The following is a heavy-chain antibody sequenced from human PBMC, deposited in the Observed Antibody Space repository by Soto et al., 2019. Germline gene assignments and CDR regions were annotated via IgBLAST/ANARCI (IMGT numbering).Heavy chain of an antibody. V-gene: IGHV5-51*01. CDR3: ARHGRDDYGGNGADY. J-gene: IGHJ4*02. CDR1: GYRFTSYW. Sequence: PGESLKISCKGSGYRFTSYWIGWVRQMPGKGLEWMGIIYPGDSDTRYSPSFQGQVTISADKSISTAYLQWSSLKASDTAMYYCARHGRDDYGGNGADYWGQGTLVTVPS. D-gene: IGHD4-17*01. CDR2: IYPGDSDT.